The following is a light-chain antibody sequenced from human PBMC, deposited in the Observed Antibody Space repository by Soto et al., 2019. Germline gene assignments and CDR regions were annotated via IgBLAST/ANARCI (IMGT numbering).Light chain of an antibody. V-gene: IGKV1-39*01. Sequence: DIQLTQSPSSLSASVGDRVTITCRAGQNIFSSLNWYQQKPGKAPKLLIYAASSLQSGVPSRFSGSGSGTDFTLTITSLQPEDFATYYCQQSYNRPPITFGQGTRLEIK. J-gene: IGKJ5*01. CDR2: AAS. CDR3: QQSYNRPPIT. CDR1: QNIFSS.